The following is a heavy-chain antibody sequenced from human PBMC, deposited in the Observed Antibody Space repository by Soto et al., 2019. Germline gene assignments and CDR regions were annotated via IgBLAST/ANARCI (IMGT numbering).Heavy chain of an antibody. J-gene: IGHJ4*02. CDR2: IYYSGST. Sequence: QVQLQESGPGLVKPSQTLSLTCTVSGGSISSGGYYWSWIRQHPGKGLEWIGYIYYSGSTYYNPSLKSRVTISGDTSKNQFALKLSSVTAADTAVYYCARVPPLDYGDYLYYFDYWGQGTLVTVSS. D-gene: IGHD4-17*01. CDR1: GGSISSGGYY. CDR3: ARVPPLDYGDYLYYFDY. V-gene: IGHV4-31*03.